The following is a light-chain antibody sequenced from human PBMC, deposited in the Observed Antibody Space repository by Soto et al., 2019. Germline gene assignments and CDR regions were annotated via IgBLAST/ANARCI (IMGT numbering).Light chain of an antibody. CDR3: VSYTSSTTLV. CDR2: EVS. CDR1: SGDVGGYDY. Sequence: QSVLTQPASVSGSPGQSITISCTGTSGDVGGYDYVSWYQQHPGKAPKLMIYEVSYRPSGVSNRFSGSKSGNTASLTISGLQAEDEADYYCVSYTSSTTLVFGGGTKLTVL. V-gene: IGLV2-14*01. J-gene: IGLJ2*01.